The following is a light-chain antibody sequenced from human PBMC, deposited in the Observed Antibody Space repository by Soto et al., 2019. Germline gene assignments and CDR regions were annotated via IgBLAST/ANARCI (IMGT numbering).Light chain of an antibody. V-gene: IGLV2-11*01. Sequence: QSVLTQPRSVSGSPGQSVTISCTGTSSDVGGYNYVSWYQQHPGKAPKLMIYDVNKRPSGVPDRFSGSKSGNTASLTISGLQAEDEADYYCCSYAGSYTFGVFGGGTQLTVL. J-gene: IGLJ2*01. CDR1: SSDVGGYNY. CDR2: DVN. CDR3: CSYAGSYTFGV.